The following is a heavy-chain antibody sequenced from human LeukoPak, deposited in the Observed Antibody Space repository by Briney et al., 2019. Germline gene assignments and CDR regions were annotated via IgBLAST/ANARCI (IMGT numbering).Heavy chain of an antibody. CDR1: GGSISSYY. CDR2: IYYSGST. V-gene: IGHV4-59*01. D-gene: IGHD2-15*01. Sequence: PSETLSLTCTVSGGSISSYYWSWIRKPPGKGLEWIGYIYYSGSTNYNPSLKSRVTISVDTSKNQFSLKLSSVTAADTAVYYCARRSGGRRGYFDYWGQGTLVTVSS. CDR3: ARRSGGRRGYFDY. J-gene: IGHJ4*02.